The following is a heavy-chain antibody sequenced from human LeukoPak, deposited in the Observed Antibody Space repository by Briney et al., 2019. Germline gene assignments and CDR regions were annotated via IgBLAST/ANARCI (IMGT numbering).Heavy chain of an antibody. V-gene: IGHV3-11*04. J-gene: IGHJ3*02. CDR2: ISSSGSTI. D-gene: IGHD3-3*01. CDR3: ARDRSSGFLEWGTDAFDI. CDR1: GFTFSYYY. Sequence: GGSLRLSCAASGFTFSYYYMSWIRQAPGKGLEWVSYISSSGSTIYYADSVKGRFTISRDNAKNSLYLQMNSLRAEDTAVYYCARDRSSGFLEWGTDAFDIWGQGTMVTVSS.